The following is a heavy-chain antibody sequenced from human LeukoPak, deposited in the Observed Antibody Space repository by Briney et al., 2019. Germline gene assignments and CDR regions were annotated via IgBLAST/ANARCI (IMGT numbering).Heavy chain of an antibody. V-gene: IGHV3-21*01. Sequence: GGSLRLSCAASGFTFSSYSMNWVRQAPGKGLEWVSSISSSSSYIYYADSVKGRFTISRDNAKNSLYLQMNSLRAGDTAVYYCARWWELLGDDAFDIWGQGTMVTVSS. CDR1: GFTFSSYS. CDR2: ISSSSSYI. D-gene: IGHD1-26*01. J-gene: IGHJ3*02. CDR3: ARWWELLGDDAFDI.